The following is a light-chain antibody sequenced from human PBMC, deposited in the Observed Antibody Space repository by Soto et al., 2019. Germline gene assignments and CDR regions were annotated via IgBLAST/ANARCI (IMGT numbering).Light chain of an antibody. CDR2: GTS. V-gene: IGKV3-20*01. CDR3: QQYGNSPIT. Sequence: EIFLTQSPATLSLSQGETATLSCRASQSVSSYLAWYQQKPGQAPRLLIYGTSSRATGIPDRFSGSGSGTDFTLTISRLEPEDFAVYYCQQYGNSPITFGQGTRLEI. CDR1: QSVSSY. J-gene: IGKJ5*01.